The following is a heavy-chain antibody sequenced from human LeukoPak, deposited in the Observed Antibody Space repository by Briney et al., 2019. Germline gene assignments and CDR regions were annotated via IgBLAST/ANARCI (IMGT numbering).Heavy chain of an antibody. Sequence: PGGSLRLSCAASGFTFSDYYMSWIRQAPGRGLEWVSYISSSSSYTNYADSVKGRFTISRDNAKNSLYLQMNSLRAEDTAVYYCARLLPPIVATSHWFDPWGQGTLVTVSS. CDR1: GFTFSDYY. D-gene: IGHD5-12*01. J-gene: IGHJ5*02. CDR2: ISSSSSYT. V-gene: IGHV3-11*06. CDR3: ARLLPPIVATSHWFDP.